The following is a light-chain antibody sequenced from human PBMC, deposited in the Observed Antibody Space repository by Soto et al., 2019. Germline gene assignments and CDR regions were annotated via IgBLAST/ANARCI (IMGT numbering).Light chain of an antibody. V-gene: IGKV3-15*01. CDR1: QFISNS. J-gene: IGKJ1*01. Sequence: EIVMTQSPATLSVSPGERVTHSCRASQFISNSLAWYQQRPGQPPRLLIYGAPTRAAGISARFSGSGSGTEFTLTISSLQSEDFAVYYCQQSSNWPRTFGQGTKVDIK. CDR2: GAP. CDR3: QQSSNWPRT.